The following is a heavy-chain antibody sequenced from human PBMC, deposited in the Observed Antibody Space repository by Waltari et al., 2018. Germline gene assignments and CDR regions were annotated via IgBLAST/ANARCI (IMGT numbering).Heavy chain of an antibody. CDR3: ARDPNSNSGSFDI. V-gene: IGHV1-18*01. CDR1: GYTFSSYG. J-gene: IGHJ3*02. D-gene: IGHD6-6*01. CDR2: IKTYNGNT. Sequence: QVQLVQSGAEVKKPGDSVKVSCKASGYTFSSYGITWVRQAPGQGLDWMGWIKTYNGNTNYVRKVQGRVTMTTDTSTNTAYMELRSLTSDDTAVYYCARDPNSNSGSFDIWGQGTVVTVSS.